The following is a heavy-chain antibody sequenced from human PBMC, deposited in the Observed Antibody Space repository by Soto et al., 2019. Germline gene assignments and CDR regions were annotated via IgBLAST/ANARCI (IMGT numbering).Heavy chain of an antibody. Sequence: NPSETLSLTCAVYGGSFSGYYWSWIRQPPGKGLEWIGEINHSGSTNYNPSLKSRVTISVDTSKNQFSLKLSSVTAADTAVYYCARGISIAAAGPYYYYYGMDVWGQGTTVTVSS. V-gene: IGHV4-34*01. CDR1: GGSFSGYY. J-gene: IGHJ6*02. CDR2: INHSGST. D-gene: IGHD6-13*01. CDR3: ARGISIAAAGPYYYYYGMDV.